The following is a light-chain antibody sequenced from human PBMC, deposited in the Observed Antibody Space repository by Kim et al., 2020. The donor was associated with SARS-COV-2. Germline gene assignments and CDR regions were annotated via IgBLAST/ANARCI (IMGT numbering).Light chain of an antibody. CDR1: QSVSSSY. J-gene: IGKJ1*01. CDR2: GAS. V-gene: IGKV3-20*01. Sequence: LSREERAALSCRASQSVSSSYLAWYQQTPGQAPRLLIYGASSRATGIADRFSGSGSGTDFTLTINRLEPDDFAVYYCQRYDTSRTFGQGTKVDIK. CDR3: QRYDTSRT.